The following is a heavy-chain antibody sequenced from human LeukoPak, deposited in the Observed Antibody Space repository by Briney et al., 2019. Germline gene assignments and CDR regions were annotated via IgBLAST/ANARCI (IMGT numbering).Heavy chain of an antibody. CDR3: SRGGSYNSCGSFVP. Sequence: ASVKVSCKASGYTFCRHYIRWVRQAPGQGLEWMGIINPSGGSTRYAQKFQGRVTMTRDSSTSTVYMELNNLRSDDTAVYDCSRGGSYNSCGSFVPWGEGALVTVSS. V-gene: IGHV1-46*01. CDR2: INPSGGST. D-gene: IGHD3-22*01. CDR1: GYTFCRHY. J-gene: IGHJ5*02.